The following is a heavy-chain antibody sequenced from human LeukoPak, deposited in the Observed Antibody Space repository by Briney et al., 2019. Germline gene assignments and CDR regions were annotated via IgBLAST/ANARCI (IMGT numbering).Heavy chain of an antibody. CDR1: GFSLSTRGVA. Sequence: ESGPTLVKPTQTLTLTCTFSGFSLSTRGVAVGWIRQPPGRALEGLALIDGDDDKRYSPPLKSRHNITKDTSKHQVVPTMPNMDPVDTATYYCAHSADTALVHYAFDIWGQGTMVTVSS. D-gene: IGHD5-18*01. J-gene: IGHJ3*02. CDR2: IDGDDDK. CDR3: AHSADTALVHYAFDI. V-gene: IGHV2-5*02.